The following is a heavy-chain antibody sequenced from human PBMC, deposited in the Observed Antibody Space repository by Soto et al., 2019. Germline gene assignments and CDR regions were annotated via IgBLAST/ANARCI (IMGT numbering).Heavy chain of an antibody. J-gene: IGHJ3*02. Sequence: GASVKVSCKASGGTFNSYTISWVRQAPGQGLEWMGRIIPVLDVATNAQKFQGRIMITADKSTRTAYMELSSLRSEDTAVYYCARGHEYGGNSDAFDIWGQGTVVTVSS. V-gene: IGHV1-69*02. CDR1: GGTFNSYT. CDR3: ARGHEYGGNSDAFDI. CDR2: IIPVLDVA. D-gene: IGHD4-17*01.